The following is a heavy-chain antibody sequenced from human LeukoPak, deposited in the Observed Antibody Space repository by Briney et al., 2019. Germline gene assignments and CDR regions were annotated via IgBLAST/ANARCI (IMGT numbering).Heavy chain of an antibody. Sequence: SETLSLTCAVYGGSFSTYYWTWIRQSPGKGLDWIGEINHSGNTNYNPSLKSRVAISVDTSKNQFSLKLSSVTAADTAVYYCARQGGRYDYVWGSYRQTTNWFDPWGQGTLVTVSS. CDR1: GGSFSTYY. J-gene: IGHJ5*02. CDR3: ARQGGRYDYVWGSYRQTTNWFDP. D-gene: IGHD3-16*02. CDR2: INHSGNT. V-gene: IGHV4-34*01.